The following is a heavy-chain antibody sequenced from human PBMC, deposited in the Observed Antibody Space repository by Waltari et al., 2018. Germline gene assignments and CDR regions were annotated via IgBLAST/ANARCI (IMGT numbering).Heavy chain of an antibody. CDR2: IYYSGST. CDR1: GGSISSHY. CDR3: ARGIAVPFDP. V-gene: IGHV4-59*11. D-gene: IGHD6-19*01. Sequence: QVQLQESGPGLVKPSETLSLTCTVSGGSISSHYWSWIRQPPGKGLEWIGYIYYSGSTNYNPALKSRVTISVATSKNQFSLKLSSVTAADTAVYYCARGIAVPFDPWGQGTLVTVSS. J-gene: IGHJ5*02.